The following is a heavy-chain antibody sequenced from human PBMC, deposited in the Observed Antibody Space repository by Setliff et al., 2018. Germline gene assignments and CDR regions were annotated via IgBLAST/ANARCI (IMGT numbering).Heavy chain of an antibody. J-gene: IGHJ4*02. CDR2: IYYRGDT. Sequence: PSETLSLTCTVSGASLSSGTYYWGWIRQPPGKGLEWIGRIYYRGDTYYNASLKSRVTMSVDTSKNQFSLRLSSVTAADTAVYYCARTGTYRYFDYWGQGTLVTVSS. D-gene: IGHD1-1*01. CDR3: ARTGTYRYFDY. V-gene: IGHV4-39*01. CDR1: GASLSSGTYY.